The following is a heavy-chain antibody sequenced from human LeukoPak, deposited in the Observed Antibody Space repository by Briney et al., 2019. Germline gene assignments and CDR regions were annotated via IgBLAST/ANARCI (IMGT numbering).Heavy chain of an antibody. CDR2: LRGDGET. Sequence: GGSLRLSYAASGFTFSSYAMSWVRQAPARGLEWVSSLRGDGETFYIDSVKGRFTLSRDESRNTVYLQLNNLRVEDTAVYFCAKASWVSRADAVLWGQGTLVTVSS. D-gene: IGHD3-16*01. V-gene: IGHV3-23*01. J-gene: IGHJ4*02. CDR1: GFTFSSYA. CDR3: AKASWVSRADAVL.